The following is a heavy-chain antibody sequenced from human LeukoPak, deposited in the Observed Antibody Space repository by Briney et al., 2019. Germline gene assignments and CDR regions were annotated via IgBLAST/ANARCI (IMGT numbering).Heavy chain of an antibody. J-gene: IGHJ4*02. CDR1: GYTLTEVS. V-gene: IGHV1-2*02. CDR2: INPNSGGT. CDR3: ARAGRQLELDY. Sequence: ASVKVSCKVSGYTLTEVSIHWVRQAPGKGLEWMGWINPNSGGTNYAQKFQGRVTMTRDTSISTAYMDLSRLRSDDTAVYYCARAGRQLELDYWGQGTLVTVSS. D-gene: IGHD6-6*01.